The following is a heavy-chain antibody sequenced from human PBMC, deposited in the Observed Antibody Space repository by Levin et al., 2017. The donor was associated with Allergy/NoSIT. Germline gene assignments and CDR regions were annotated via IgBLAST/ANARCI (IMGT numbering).Heavy chain of an antibody. CDR2: ISSSSSYI. D-gene: IGHD2-15*01. Sequence: GESLKISCAASGFTFSSYSMNWVRQAPGKGLEWVSSISSSSSYIYYADSVKGRFTISRDNAKNSLYLQMNSLRAEDTAVYYCAREGVVAATDAFDIWGQGTMVTVSS. V-gene: IGHV3-21*01. CDR3: AREGVVAATDAFDI. J-gene: IGHJ3*02. CDR1: GFTFSSYS.